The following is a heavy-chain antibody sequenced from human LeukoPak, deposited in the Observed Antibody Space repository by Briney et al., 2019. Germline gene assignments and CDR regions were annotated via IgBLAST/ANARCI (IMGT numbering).Heavy chain of an antibody. CDR2: IIPNSGGT. J-gene: IGHJ4*02. CDR3: ARTSFGDYTYDY. V-gene: IGHV1-2*06. D-gene: IGHD4-17*01. CDR1: GGTFSSYA. Sequence: ASVKVSCKASGGTFSSYAISWVRQAPGQGLEWMGRIIPNSGGTNFAQRFQGRVTMTRDTSINTTYMELSRLKSDDTAVYYCARTSFGDYTYDYWGQGTLVTVSS.